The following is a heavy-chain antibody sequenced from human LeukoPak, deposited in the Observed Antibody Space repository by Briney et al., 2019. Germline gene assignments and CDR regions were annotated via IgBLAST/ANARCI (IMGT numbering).Heavy chain of an antibody. Sequence: SETLSLTCTVSGGSVSSSNYYWGWISQPPGKGLEWIGSIYYSGSTYYNPSLKSRVTISVDTSKNYFSLKLSSVTAADTAVYYCARYSYGGEDWFDPWGQGTLVTVSS. D-gene: IGHD5-18*01. CDR3: ARYSYGGEDWFDP. J-gene: IGHJ5*02. CDR1: GGSVSSSNYY. V-gene: IGHV4-39*02. CDR2: IYYSGST.